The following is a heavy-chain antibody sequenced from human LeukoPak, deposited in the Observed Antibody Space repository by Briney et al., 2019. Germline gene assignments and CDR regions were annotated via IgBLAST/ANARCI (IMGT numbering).Heavy chain of an antibody. CDR1: GGSISSSSYY. D-gene: IGHD6-19*01. V-gene: IGHV4-39*02. CDR2: IYYSGST. J-gene: IGHJ4*02. CDR3: ARDDLSAVAGAGAEEYNDY. Sequence: SETLSLTCTVSGGSISSSSYYWGWIRQPPGKGLEWIGSIYYSGSTYYNPSLKSRVTISVDTSKNQFSLKLSSVTAADTAVYYCARDDLSAVAGAGAEEYNDYWGQGTLVTVSS.